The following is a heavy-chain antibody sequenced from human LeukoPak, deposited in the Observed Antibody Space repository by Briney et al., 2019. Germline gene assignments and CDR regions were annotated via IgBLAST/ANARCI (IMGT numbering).Heavy chain of an antibody. V-gene: IGHV4-59*01. Sequence: PSETLSLTCTVSGGSISSYYWSWIRQPPGKGLEWIGYIYYSGSTNYNPSLKSRVTTSVDTSKNQFSLKLSSVTAADTAVYYCARVVDTAINAYFDYWGQGTLVTVSS. J-gene: IGHJ4*02. D-gene: IGHD5-18*01. CDR1: GGSISSYY. CDR3: ARVVDTAINAYFDY. CDR2: IYYSGST.